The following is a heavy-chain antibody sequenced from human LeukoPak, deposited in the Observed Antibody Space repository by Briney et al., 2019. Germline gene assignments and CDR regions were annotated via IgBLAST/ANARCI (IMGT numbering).Heavy chain of an antibody. CDR3: ARDPSYGYFDY. V-gene: IGHV1-46*01. D-gene: IGHD5-18*01. CDR2: INPSGGST. J-gene: IGHJ4*03. Sequence: ASVKVSCKASGYTFTSYYMHWVRRAPGQGLEWMGIINPSGGSTSYAQKFQGRVTMTRDTSTSTVYVELSSLRSEDTAVYYCARDPSYGYFDYWGQGTLVTVSS. CDR1: GYTFTSYY.